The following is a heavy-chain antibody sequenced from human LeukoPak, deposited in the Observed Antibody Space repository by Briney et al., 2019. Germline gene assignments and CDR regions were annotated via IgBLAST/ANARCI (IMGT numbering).Heavy chain of an antibody. Sequence: ASVKVSCKASGYTFTGYYMHWVRQAPGQGLEWMGWINPNSGGTNYAQRFQGRVTMTRDTSISTAYMELSRLRSDDTAVYYCARDGIAAAGTADYWGQGTLVTVSS. D-gene: IGHD6-13*01. J-gene: IGHJ4*02. V-gene: IGHV1-2*02. CDR2: INPNSGGT. CDR1: GYTFTGYY. CDR3: ARDGIAAAGTADY.